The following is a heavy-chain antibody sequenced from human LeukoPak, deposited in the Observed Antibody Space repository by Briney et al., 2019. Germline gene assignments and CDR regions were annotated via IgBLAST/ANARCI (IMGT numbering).Heavy chain of an antibody. Sequence: SQTLSLTCAISGDSVSTNNAGWNWIRQSPSRGLEWLGRTYYSSNWYNDYAVSVKSRITINPDTSKNQFSLQLNSVTPEDTAVYYCARDRSYVDYWGQGTLVTVSS. CDR2: TYYSSNWYN. CDR3: ARDRSYVDY. V-gene: IGHV6-1*01. J-gene: IGHJ4*02. D-gene: IGHD5-18*01. CDR1: GDSVSTNNAG.